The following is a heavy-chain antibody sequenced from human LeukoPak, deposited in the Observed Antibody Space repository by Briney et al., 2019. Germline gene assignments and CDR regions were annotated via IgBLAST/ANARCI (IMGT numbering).Heavy chain of an antibody. D-gene: IGHD3-3*01. V-gene: IGHV4-39*01. CDR1: GGSFSGSY. J-gene: IGHJ5*02. CDR2: IYYSGST. CDR3: ARRKDDFWSGLDP. Sequence: SETLSLTCAVSGGSFSGSYWGWIRQPPGKGLEWIGSIYYSGSTYYNPSLKSRVTISVDTSKNQFSLKLSSVTAADTAVYYCARRKDDFWSGLDPWGQGTLVTVSS.